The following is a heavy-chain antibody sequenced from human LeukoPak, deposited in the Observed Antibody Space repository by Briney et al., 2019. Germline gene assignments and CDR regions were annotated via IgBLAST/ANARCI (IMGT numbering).Heavy chain of an antibody. Sequence: GGSLRLSCAASGFTFSSYWMSWVRQAPGKGLEWVSYISSTGSTTYYADSVKGRFTISRDNAKNSLYLQMNSLRADDTAVYYCASDDYVSQYYFDYWGQGTLVTVSS. CDR3: ASDDYVSQYYFDY. D-gene: IGHD3-16*01. V-gene: IGHV3-48*04. CDR1: GFTFSSYW. CDR2: ISSTGSTT. J-gene: IGHJ4*02.